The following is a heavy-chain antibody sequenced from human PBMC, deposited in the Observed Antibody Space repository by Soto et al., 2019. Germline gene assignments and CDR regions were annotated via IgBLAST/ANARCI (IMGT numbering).Heavy chain of an antibody. Sequence: QVQLVQSGAEVKKPGASVKVSCKASGYSFTSYGISWVRQAPGQGPEWMGWISGHNGNTNHPQSLQGRFTMTTDTSRNTAYMELWSLRSDDTAVYYCARHRFNYYDDTVYYFFDYWGQGTLVTVSS. D-gene: IGHD3-22*01. CDR2: ISGHNGNT. CDR3: ARHRFNYYDDTVYYFFDY. CDR1: GYSFTSYG. J-gene: IGHJ4*02. V-gene: IGHV1-18*04.